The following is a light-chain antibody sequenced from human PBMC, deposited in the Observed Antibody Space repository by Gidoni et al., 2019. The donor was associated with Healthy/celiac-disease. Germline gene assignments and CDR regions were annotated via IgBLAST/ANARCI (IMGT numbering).Light chain of an antibody. J-gene: IGKJ3*01. CDR1: QSVSSSY. Sequence: EIVLTQSPGTLSLSPGERATLSCRASQSVSSSYLAWYQQKPGQAPRLLIYGASSRATGILDRFSGSGSGTDFTLTISRLEPEDFAVYYCQQYGSSPFTFXPXTKVDIK. CDR2: GAS. CDR3: QQYGSSPFT. V-gene: IGKV3-20*01.